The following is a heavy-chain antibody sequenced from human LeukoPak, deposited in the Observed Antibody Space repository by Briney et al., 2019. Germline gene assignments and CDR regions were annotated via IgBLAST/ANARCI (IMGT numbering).Heavy chain of an antibody. D-gene: IGHD2-2*01. CDR2: INHSGST. V-gene: IGHV4-34*01. Sequence: SETLSLTCAVYGGSFSGYYLSWIRQPPGKGLEWIGEINHSGSTNYNPSLKSRVTISVDTSKNQFSLKLSSVTAADTAVYYCARGGGYCSSTSCPPRYWGQGTLVTVSS. CDR3: ARGGGYCSSTSCPPRY. J-gene: IGHJ4*02. CDR1: GGSFSGYY.